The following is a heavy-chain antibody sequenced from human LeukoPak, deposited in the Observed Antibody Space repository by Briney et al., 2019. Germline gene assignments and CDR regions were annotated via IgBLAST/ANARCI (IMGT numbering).Heavy chain of an antibody. J-gene: IGHJ5*02. CDR1: GFTFSSYW. CDR2: IKSDGST. V-gene: IGHV3-74*01. D-gene: IGHD3-10*01. Sequence: PGGSLRLSCAACGFTFSSYWMHWVRQIPGKGLVWVSRIKSDGSTIYADSVKGRFTISRDNAKNTVYLQMNSLRAEDTAIYYCARAVTYFYGSVTYDWFDPWGQGTLVTVSS. CDR3: ARAVTYFYGSVTYDWFDP.